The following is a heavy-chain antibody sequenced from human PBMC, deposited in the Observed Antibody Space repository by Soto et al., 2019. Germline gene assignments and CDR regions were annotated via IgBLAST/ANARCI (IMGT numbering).Heavy chain of an antibody. D-gene: IGHD3-10*01. CDR2: IYYSGST. CDR1: GGSISSGGYY. CDR3: ARGVTMVRGYFDY. J-gene: IGHJ4*02. Sequence: QVQLQESGPGLVKPSQTLSLTCTVSGGSISSGGYYWSWIRQHPGKGLEWIGYIYYSGSTYYNPSLKSRVSTSRDRXKNQFSLKLSSVTAADTAVYYCARGVTMVRGYFDYWGQGTLVTVSS. V-gene: IGHV4-31*03.